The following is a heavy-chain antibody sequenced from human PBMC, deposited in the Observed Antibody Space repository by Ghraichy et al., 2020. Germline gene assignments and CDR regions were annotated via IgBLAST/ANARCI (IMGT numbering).Heavy chain of an antibody. V-gene: IGHV5-51*01. Sequence: ESLNISCKGSGYIFTSYWIGWVRQMPGKGLEWMGIIYPSDSDTRYSPSFQGQVSVSVDKSISTAYLQWSSLKASDTAMYYCARLIAASGPFYYYYMDVWGTGTTVTVSS. CDR3: ARLIAASGPFYYYYMDV. CDR2: IYPSDSDT. D-gene: IGHD6-13*01. J-gene: IGHJ6*03. CDR1: GYIFTSYW.